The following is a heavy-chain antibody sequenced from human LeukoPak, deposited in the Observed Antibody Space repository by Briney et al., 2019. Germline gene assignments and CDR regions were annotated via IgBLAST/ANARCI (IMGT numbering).Heavy chain of an antibody. V-gene: IGHV3-11*04. D-gene: IGHD5-24*01. J-gene: IGHJ5*02. Sequence: GGSLRLSCAASGFTLNDYYMSWIRQAPGKGLEWLSYISSSGSTIYYADSVKGRFTISRDNAKNSLYLQMNSLRAEDTAVYYCARDGVSEMATITWGQGTLVTVSS. CDR1: GFTLNDYY. CDR2: ISSSGSTI. CDR3: ARDGVSEMATIT.